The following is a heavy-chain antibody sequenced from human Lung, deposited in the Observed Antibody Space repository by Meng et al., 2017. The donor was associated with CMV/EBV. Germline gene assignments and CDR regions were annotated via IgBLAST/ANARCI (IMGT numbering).Heavy chain of an antibody. CDR1: GFTFSTYA. J-gene: IGHJ4*02. D-gene: IGHD1-1*01. CDR2: ISASGGST. CDR3: AKEGTTAFSGTDLSIDY. Sequence: GGSLRLXWAPFGFTFSTYAVSWVRQAPGKGLEWVSGISASGGSTYYADSVKGRFTIPRDNSKNTSELKMNSLRVDDTAVYYCAKEGTTAFSGTDLSIDYXGQGXTVTVSS. V-gene: IGHV3-23*01.